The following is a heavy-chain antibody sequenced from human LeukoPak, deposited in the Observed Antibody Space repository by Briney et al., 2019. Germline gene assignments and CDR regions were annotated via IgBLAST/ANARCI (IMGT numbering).Heavy chain of an antibody. V-gene: IGHV3-30*03. CDR1: GFIFSTYG. D-gene: IGHD6-19*01. J-gene: IGHJ6*02. CDR2: ISYDGSNK. CDR3: AIFQVAGVYSAMDV. Sequence: GGSLRLSCAVSGFIFSTYGMHWVRQAPGKGLEWLALISYDGSNKYYADSVKGRFTISRDNSKNTLFLQVNSLRAEDTAVYYCAIFQVAGVYSAMDVWGQGTTVTVSS.